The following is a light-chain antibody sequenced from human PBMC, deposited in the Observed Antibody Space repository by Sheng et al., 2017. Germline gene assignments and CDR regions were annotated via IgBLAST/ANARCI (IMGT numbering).Light chain of an antibody. CDR2: AAS. Sequence: DIQMTQSPSSLSASVGDRVTITCRASQSISTFLNWYQQKPGKAPKVLIYAASSLQSGVPWRFSGSGSGTDFTLTISSLQPEDFATYYCQQSYDTPLTFGGGTKVEIK. J-gene: IGKJ4*01. V-gene: IGKV1-39*01. CDR1: QSISTF. CDR3: QQSYDTPLT.